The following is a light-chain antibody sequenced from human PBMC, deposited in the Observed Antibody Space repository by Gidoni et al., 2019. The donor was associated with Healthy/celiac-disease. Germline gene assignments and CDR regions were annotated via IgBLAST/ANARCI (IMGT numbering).Light chain of an antibody. CDR2: QDS. CDR3: QAWDSSTVV. Sequence: SYELTQPPSVSVSPGQTASITCSGDKLGDKYACWYHQKPGQSPVLVIYQDSKRPSGIPERFSGSNSGNTATLTISGTQAMDEADYYCQAWDSSTVVFGGGTKLT. CDR1: KLGDKY. J-gene: IGLJ2*01. V-gene: IGLV3-1*01.